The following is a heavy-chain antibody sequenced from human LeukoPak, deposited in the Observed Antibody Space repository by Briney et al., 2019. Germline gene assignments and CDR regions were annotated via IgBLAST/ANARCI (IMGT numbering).Heavy chain of an antibody. J-gene: IGHJ4*02. D-gene: IGHD6-6*01. CDR2: IRYDGGNK. CDR1: GFTFSSYG. Sequence: GGSLRLSCAASGFTFSSYGMHWVRQAPGKGLEWVAFIRYDGGNKYYADSVKGRFTISRDNSKNTLYLQMDSLRAEDTAVYYSLKTGGSSHYWGQGTLATVSS. V-gene: IGHV3-30*02. CDR3: LKTGGSSHY.